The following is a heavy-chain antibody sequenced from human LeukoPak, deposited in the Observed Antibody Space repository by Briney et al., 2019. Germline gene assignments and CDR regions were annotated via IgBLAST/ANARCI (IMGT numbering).Heavy chain of an antibody. Sequence: GGSLRLSCAASGFSFSDDFMSWVRQAPGKGLEWVSAISGSGGSTYYADSVKGRFTISRDNSKNTLYLQMNSLRAEDTAVYYCAKDRTRGVVPATLGYWGQGTLVTVSS. CDR1: GFSFSDDF. V-gene: IGHV3-23*01. CDR2: ISGSGGST. J-gene: IGHJ4*02. D-gene: IGHD2-2*01. CDR3: AKDRTRGVVPATLGY.